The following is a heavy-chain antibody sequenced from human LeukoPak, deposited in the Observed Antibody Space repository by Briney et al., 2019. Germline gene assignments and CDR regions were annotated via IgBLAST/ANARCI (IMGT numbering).Heavy chain of an antibody. CDR2: IYTSGST. J-gene: IGHJ4*02. D-gene: IGHD4-17*01. CDR3: ARSEIDGDYGGLYFDY. CDR1: GGSISSGSYY. Sequence: PSETLSLTCTVSGGSISSGSYYWSWIRQPAGKGLEWIGRIYTSGSTNYNPSLKSRVTISVDTSKNQFSLKLSSVTAADTAVYYCARSEIDGDYGGLYFDYWGQGTLVTVSS. V-gene: IGHV4-61*02.